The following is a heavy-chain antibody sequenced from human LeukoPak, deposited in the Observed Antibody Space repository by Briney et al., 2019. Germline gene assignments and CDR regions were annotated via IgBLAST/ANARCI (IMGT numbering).Heavy chain of an antibody. CDR3: ARGLEPYYDFWSGYYTYYFDY. CDR1: GFTFSIYS. V-gene: IGHV3-21*01. Sequence: PGGSLRLSCAASGFTFSIYSMNWVRQAPGKGLEWVSSISSSSSYIYYADSVKGRFTISRDNAKNSLYLQMNSLRAEDTAVYYCARGLEPYYDFWSGYYTYYFDYWGQGTLVTVSS. D-gene: IGHD3-3*01. CDR2: ISSSSSYI. J-gene: IGHJ4*02.